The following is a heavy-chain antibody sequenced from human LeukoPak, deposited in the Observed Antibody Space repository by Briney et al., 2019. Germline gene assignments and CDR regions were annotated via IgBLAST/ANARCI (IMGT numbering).Heavy chain of an antibody. CDR1: GYSITSGYY. CDR2: IYHSGST. CDR3: VRSITMILVVDY. D-gene: IGHD3-22*01. J-gene: IGHJ4*02. Sequence: SETLSLTCTVSGYSITSGYYWGWIRQPPGKGLEWIGTIYHSGSTYYNPSLQSRLIISVDTSKNQFSLHLSSLTAADTAVYFCVRSITMILVVDYWGQGSQVTVSS. V-gene: IGHV4-38-2*02.